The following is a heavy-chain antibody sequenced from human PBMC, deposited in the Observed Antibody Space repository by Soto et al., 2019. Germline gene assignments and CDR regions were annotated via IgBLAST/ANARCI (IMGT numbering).Heavy chain of an antibody. CDR1: GGSFSGYY. Sequence: SETLSLTCAVYGGSFSGYYWSWIRQPPGKGLEWIGEVNHSGSTNYNPSLKSRVTISVDTSKNQFSLKLSSVTAADTAVYYCARDSHSSSGYYYYYGMDVWGQGTTVTVSS. CDR2: VNHSGST. D-gene: IGHD6-13*01. CDR3: ARDSHSSSGYYYYYGMDV. J-gene: IGHJ6*02. V-gene: IGHV4-34*01.